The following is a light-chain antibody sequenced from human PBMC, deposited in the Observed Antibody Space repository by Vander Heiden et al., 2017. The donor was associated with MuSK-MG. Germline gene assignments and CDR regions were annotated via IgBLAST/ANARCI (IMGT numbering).Light chain of an antibody. Sequence: AIQMTQSPSSLSASVGDRVIITCRASQGISNYLTWYQQKPGKAPKLLIYTASNLQSGVPSRFIGSGSGTDFTLTISSLQPEDFATYYCLQEDNFPITFGRGTKVEIK. J-gene: IGKJ2*01. CDR2: TAS. CDR1: QGISNY. CDR3: LQEDNFPIT. V-gene: IGKV1-6*01.